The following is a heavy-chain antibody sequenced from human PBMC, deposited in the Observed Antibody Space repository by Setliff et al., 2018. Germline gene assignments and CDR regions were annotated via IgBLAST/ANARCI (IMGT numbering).Heavy chain of an antibody. CDR1: GYTFNSYG. J-gene: IGHJ6*03. CDR2: ISCYDGNT. D-gene: IGHD5-18*01. Sequence: ASVKVSCKASGYTFNSYGITWVRQAPGQGLEWMGWISCYDGNTRYARKIQGRATMTTDTSTSTAYMELSSLRTEDTAVYYCAREGVDTRSSTDYRYYMDVWGKGTTVTVSS. V-gene: IGHV1-18*01. CDR3: AREGVDTRSSTDYRYYMDV.